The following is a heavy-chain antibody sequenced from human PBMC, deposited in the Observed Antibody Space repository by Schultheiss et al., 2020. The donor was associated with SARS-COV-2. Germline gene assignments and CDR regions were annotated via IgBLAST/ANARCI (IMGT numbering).Heavy chain of an antibody. V-gene: IGHV4-59*01. CDR3: AREREGATTLALGY. Sequence: SQTLSLTCTVYGGSFSGCYWSWIRQPPGKGLEWIGYIYYSGSTNYNPSLKSRVTISVDTSKNQFSLKLSSVTAADTAVYYCAREREGATTLALGYWGQGTLVTVSS. D-gene: IGHD1-26*01. CDR1: GGSFSGCY. CDR2: IYYSGST. J-gene: IGHJ4*02.